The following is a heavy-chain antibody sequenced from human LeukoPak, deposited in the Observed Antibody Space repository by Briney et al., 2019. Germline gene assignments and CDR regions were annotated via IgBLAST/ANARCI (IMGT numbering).Heavy chain of an antibody. CDR1: AVTFIRSW. Sequence: GGSLRLSCAASAVTFIRSWMSWVRQAPGKGLEWVANIRQDGSEKNHADSVKGRFTIYRDNAKNSLFLQMNSLSIDDPALYYRERAQSKGATDYWGQGILVTVSS. J-gene: IGHJ4*02. V-gene: IGHV3-7*01. D-gene: IGHD1-26*01. CDR3: ERAQSKGATDY. CDR2: IRQDGSEK.